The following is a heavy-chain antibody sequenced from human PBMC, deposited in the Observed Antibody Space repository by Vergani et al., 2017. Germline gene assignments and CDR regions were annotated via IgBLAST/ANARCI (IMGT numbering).Heavy chain of an antibody. J-gene: IGHJ6*03. V-gene: IGHV3-33*06. CDR2: IWYDGSNK. CDR3: AKDLGGCNSISCSYYMDV. D-gene: IGHD2/OR15-2a*01. Sequence: QVQLVESGGGVVQPGRSLSLSCAASGFRFSSYGMNWVRQAPGTGLEWVAVIWYDGSNKYYADSVKGRFTISRDNSQHTVNLQMNSLRVDGTAVYYCAKDLGGCNSISCSYYMDVWGKGTTGTV. CDR1: GFRFSSYG.